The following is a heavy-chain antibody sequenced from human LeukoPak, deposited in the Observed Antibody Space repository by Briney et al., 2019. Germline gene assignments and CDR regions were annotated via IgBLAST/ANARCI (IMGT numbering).Heavy chain of an antibody. CDR3: ATRPSGSDRFLPYFDY. CDR1: AGSVSRDGYY. J-gene: IGHJ4*02. Sequence: ASETLSLTCTVSAGSVSRDGYYWSWIRQPPGKGLEWIGYIYYSGSTNYNPSLKSRVTISVDTSKNQVSLKLSSVTAADTAVYYCATRPSGSDRFLPYFDYWGQGTLVTVSS. CDR2: IYYSGST. D-gene: IGHD1-1*01. V-gene: IGHV4-61*08.